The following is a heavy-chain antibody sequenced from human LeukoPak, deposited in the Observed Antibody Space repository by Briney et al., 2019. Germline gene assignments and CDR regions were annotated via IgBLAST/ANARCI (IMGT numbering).Heavy chain of an antibody. J-gene: IGHJ6*04. Sequence: GSLRLSCAASGFTFSSYGMHWVRQAPGKGLEWVAVIWYDGSNKCYADSVKGRFTISRDNSKNTLYLQMNSLRAEDTAVYYCARDFYCSSTSCYLYYYYYYGMDVWGKGTTVTVSS. CDR1: GFTFSSYG. CDR2: IWYDGSNK. CDR3: ARDFYCSSTSCYLYYYYYYGMDV. D-gene: IGHD2-2*01. V-gene: IGHV3-33*01.